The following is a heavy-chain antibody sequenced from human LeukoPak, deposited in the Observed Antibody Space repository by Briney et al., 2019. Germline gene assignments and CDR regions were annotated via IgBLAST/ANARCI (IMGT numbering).Heavy chain of an antibody. CDR1: GYTFTGYY. CDR3: ARDSSRDAKFDP. V-gene: IGHV1-2*02. D-gene: IGHD6-13*01. Sequence: ASVKVSCKASGYTFTGYYMHWVRQAPGQGLEWMGWINPNSGGTNYAQKFQGRVTMTRDTSISTAYIELSRLRSDDTALYYCARDSSRDAKFDPWGQGTLVTVSS. J-gene: IGHJ5*02. CDR2: INPNSGGT.